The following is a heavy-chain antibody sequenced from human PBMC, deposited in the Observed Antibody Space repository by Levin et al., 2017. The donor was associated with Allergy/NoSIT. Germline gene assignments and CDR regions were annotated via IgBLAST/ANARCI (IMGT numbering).Heavy chain of an antibody. CDR1: GYTFTGYY. CDR3: ARVSHSGRGILDY. D-gene: IGHD6-19*01. Sequence: ASVKVSCKASGYTFTGYYMHWVRQAPGQGLEWMGRINPNSGGTNYAQKFQGRVTMTRDTSISTAYMELSRLRSDDTAVYYCARVSHSGRGILDYWGQGTLVTVSS. V-gene: IGHV1-2*06. CDR2: INPNSGGT. J-gene: IGHJ4*02.